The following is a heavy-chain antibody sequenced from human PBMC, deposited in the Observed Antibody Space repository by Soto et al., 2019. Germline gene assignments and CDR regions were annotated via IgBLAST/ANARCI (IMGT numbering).Heavy chain of an antibody. V-gene: IGHV3-23*01. J-gene: IGHJ4*02. CDR1: GFTFSSYA. CDR3: AKLEYSSPEALWLILY. CDR2: ISGSGGST. Sequence: GGSLRLSCAASGFTFSSYAMSWVRQAPGKGLEWVSAISGSGGSTYYADSVKGRFTISRDNSKNTLYLQMNSLRAEDTAVYYCAKLEYSSPEALWLILYWGQGTLVTVSS. D-gene: IGHD6-6*01.